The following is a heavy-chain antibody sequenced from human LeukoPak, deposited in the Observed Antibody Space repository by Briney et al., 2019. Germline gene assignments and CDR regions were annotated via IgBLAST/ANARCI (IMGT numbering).Heavy chain of an antibody. CDR2: IYSGGST. CDR3: AKDMGYSSSWYTTGYFDY. V-gene: IGHV3-53*05. Sequence: GGSLRLSCAASEFSVGSNYMTWVRQAPGKGLEWVSLIYSGGSTYYADSVKGRFTISRDNSKNTLYLQMNSLRAEDTALYYCAKDMGYSSSWYTTGYFDYWGQGTLVTVSS. CDR1: EFSVGSNY. D-gene: IGHD6-13*01. J-gene: IGHJ4*02.